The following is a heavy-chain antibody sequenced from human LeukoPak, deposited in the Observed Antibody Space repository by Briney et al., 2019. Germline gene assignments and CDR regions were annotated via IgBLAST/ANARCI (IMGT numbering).Heavy chain of an antibody. Sequence: PGGSLRLSCAASGFTFSSYEMNWVRQAPGKGLEWVSYISSSSSYTNYADSVKGRFTISRDNAKNSLFLQMNSLRAEDTAVYYCARLGRTTIVATGWGQGTLVTVSS. V-gene: IGHV3-21*05. D-gene: IGHD1-1*01. J-gene: IGHJ4*02. CDR1: GFTFSSYE. CDR3: ARLGRTTIVATG. CDR2: ISSSSSYT.